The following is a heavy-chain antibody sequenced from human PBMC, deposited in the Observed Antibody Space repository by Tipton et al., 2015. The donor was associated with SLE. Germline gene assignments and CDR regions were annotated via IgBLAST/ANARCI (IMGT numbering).Heavy chain of an antibody. D-gene: IGHD3-10*01. CDR3: AGPPGGTMVRGAFP. Sequence: SLRLSCAASGFTFSSYEMNWVRQAPGKGLEWVSYISSSGSTIYYADSVKGRFTISRDNAKNSLYLQMNSLRAEDTAVYYCAGPPGGTMVRGAFPWGQGTLVTVSS. CDR2: ISSSGSTI. CDR1: GFTFSSYE. V-gene: IGHV3-48*03. J-gene: IGHJ5*02.